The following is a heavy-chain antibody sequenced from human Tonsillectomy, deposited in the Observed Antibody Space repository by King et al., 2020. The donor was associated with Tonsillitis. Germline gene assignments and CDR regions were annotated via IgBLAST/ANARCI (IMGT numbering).Heavy chain of an antibody. CDR1: EFTLSNYW. CDR2: IKQDGSEK. Sequence: VQLVESGGGLVQPGGSLRLSCAASEFTLSNYWMSWVRQAPGKGLEWVANIKQDGSEKYYVDSVKGRFTISRDNAKNSLYLQMNSLRAEDTAVYYCARVGWLQFHDAFDIGGQGTMVTVSS. D-gene: IGHD5-12*01. CDR3: ARVGWLQFHDAFDI. V-gene: IGHV3-7*01. J-gene: IGHJ3*02.